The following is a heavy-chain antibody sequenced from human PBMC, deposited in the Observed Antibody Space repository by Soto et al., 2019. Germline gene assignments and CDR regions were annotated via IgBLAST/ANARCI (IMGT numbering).Heavy chain of an antibody. CDR2: ISGSGGRT. Sequence: AYGFTFRNYDLSMFRQTPGKGLGWVSAISGSGGRTYYAHSVKGRCTISRDNSKNTLYLQMNSLRAEDTAGYYVAQAWCRAPEYYAGLDV. J-gene: IGHJ6*01. CDR3: AQAWCRAPEYYAGLDV. V-gene: IGHV3-23*01. D-gene: IGHD2-8*02. CDR1: GFTFRNYD.